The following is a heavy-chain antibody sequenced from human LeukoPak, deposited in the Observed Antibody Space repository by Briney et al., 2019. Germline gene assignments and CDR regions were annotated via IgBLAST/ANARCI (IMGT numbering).Heavy chain of an antibody. CDR2: INWNNDNI. CDR3: ARASYYYDTTGLGAVDI. D-gene: IGHD3-22*01. CDR1: GFTFNDHA. J-gene: IGHJ3*02. V-gene: IGHV3-9*01. Sequence: GGSLRLSCAASGFTFNDHAMYWVRQAPGKGLEWVSGINWNNDNIGYADSVKGRFTISRDDAKNSLFLQMNSLRTEDTALYYCARASYYYDTTGLGAVDIWGQGTMVTVSS.